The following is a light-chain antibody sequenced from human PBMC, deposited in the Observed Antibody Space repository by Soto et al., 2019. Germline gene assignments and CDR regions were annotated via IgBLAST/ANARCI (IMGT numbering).Light chain of an antibody. Sequence: QSFLTQPPSASLSPGQSVAISCTGTSSDVGGYNYVSWYQQHPGKAPKLMIYEVNKRPSGVPDRFSGSKSGNTASLTVSGLQAEDEADYYCSSYAGSSNVFRTGTKVTVL. V-gene: IGLV2-8*01. CDR1: SSDVGGYNY. J-gene: IGLJ1*01. CDR2: EVN. CDR3: SSYAGSSNV.